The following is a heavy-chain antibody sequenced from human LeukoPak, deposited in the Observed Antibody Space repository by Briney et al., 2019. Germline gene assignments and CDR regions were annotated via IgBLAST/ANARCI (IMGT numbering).Heavy chain of an antibody. J-gene: IGHJ3*02. CDR1: GYSISSGYY. Sequence: SETLSLTCTVSGYSISSGYYWGWIRQPPGKGLEWIGEIYHSGSTNYNPSLKSRVTISVDKSKNQFSLKLSSVTAADTAVYYCARVAVTTYAFDIWGQGTMVTVSS. CDR2: IYHSGST. V-gene: IGHV4-38-2*02. D-gene: IGHD4-17*01. CDR3: ARVAVTTYAFDI.